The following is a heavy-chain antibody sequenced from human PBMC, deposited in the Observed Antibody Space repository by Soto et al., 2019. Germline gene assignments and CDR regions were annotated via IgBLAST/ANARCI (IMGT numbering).Heavy chain of an antibody. Sequence: SETLSLTCTVSGGSISSGGYYWSWIRQHPGKGLEWIGYIYYSGSTYYNPSLKSRVTISVDTSKNQFSLKLSSVTAADTAVYYCAREDIVVVQAATRKTPYYYYMDIWGKGTTVTVSS. CDR3: AREDIVVVQAATRKTPYYYYMDI. J-gene: IGHJ6*03. V-gene: IGHV4-31*03. D-gene: IGHD2-2*01. CDR2: IYYSGST. CDR1: GGSISSGGYY.